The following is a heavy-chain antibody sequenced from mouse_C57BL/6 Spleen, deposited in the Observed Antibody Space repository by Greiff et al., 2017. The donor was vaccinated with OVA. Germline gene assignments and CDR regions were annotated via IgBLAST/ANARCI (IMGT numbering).Heavy chain of an antibody. CDR2: IRNKANGYTT. D-gene: IGHD1-1*01. CDR3: ASSYYYGSSPAWFAY. CDR1: GFTFTDYY. J-gene: IGHJ3*01. Sequence: EVKLMESGGGLVQPGGSLSLSCAASGFTFTDYYMSWVRQPPGKALEWLGFIRNKANGYTTEYSASVKGRFTISRDNSQSILYLQMNALRAEDSATYYCASSYYYGSSPAWFAYWGQGTLVTVSA. V-gene: IGHV7-3*01.